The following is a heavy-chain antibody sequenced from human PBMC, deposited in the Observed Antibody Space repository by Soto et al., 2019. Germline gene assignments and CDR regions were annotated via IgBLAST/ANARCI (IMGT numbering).Heavy chain of an antibody. V-gene: IGHV1-8*01. CDR3: ARVRTPQEMPTNYYDFWSGYYHDAFDI. CDR2: MNPNSGNT. CDR1: GYTFTSYD. D-gene: IGHD3-3*01. J-gene: IGHJ3*02. Sequence: GASVKVSCKASGYTFTSYDINWVRQATGQGLEWMGWMNPNSGNTGYAQKFQGRVTMTRNTSISTAYMELSSLRSEDTAVYYCARVRTPQEMPTNYYDFWSGYYHDAFDIWGQGTMVTVSS.